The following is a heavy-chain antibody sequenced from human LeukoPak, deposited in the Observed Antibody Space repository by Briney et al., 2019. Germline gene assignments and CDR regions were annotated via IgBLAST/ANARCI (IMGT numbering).Heavy chain of an antibody. CDR1: GGSVSSGSYY. J-gene: IGHJ4*02. Sequence: SETLSLTCTVSGGSVSSGSYYWSWIRQPPGKGLEWIAYIYYSGSTNYNPSLKSRVTISVDTSKNQFSLKLTSVTAADTAVYYCATMPAYSGYEFDYRGQGTLVTVSS. CDR3: ATMPAYSGYEFDY. CDR2: IYYSGST. V-gene: IGHV4-61*01. D-gene: IGHD5-12*01.